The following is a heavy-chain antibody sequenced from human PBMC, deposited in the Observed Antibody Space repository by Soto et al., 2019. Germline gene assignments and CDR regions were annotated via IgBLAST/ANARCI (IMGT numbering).Heavy chain of an antibody. CDR2: IYYSGST. CDR1: GGSISSGDYY. Sequence: SETLSLTCSVSGGSISSGDYYWNWIRQPPGKGLEWIGYIYYSGSTYYNPSLKSRVIISVDTSKNQFSLKLSSVTAADTAVYYCARGSTVAAILFDYWGQGTLVTVS. D-gene: IGHD2-15*01. V-gene: IGHV4-30-4*01. J-gene: IGHJ4*02. CDR3: ARGSTVAAILFDY.